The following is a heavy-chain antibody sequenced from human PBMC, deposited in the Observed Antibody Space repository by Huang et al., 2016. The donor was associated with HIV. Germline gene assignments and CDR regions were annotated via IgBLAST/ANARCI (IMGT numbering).Heavy chain of an antibody. D-gene: IGHD6-13*01. CDR3: AKNPSITAVDSDYYYYYMDV. CDR1: GFTFRNHW. Sequence: EVQLVESGGGLVQPGGSLRLSCAASGFTFRNHWMHWVRQAPGKGVEWVERIKREGSETSRAGSVKGRFTISRDNAQNTVHLHMNSLRAEDTAVYFCAKNPSITAVDSDYYYYYMDVWGKGTTVTVS. CDR2: IKREGSET. V-gene: IGHV3-74*01. J-gene: IGHJ6*03.